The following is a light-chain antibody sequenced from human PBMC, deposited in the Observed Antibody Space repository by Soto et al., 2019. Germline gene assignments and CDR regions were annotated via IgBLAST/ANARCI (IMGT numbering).Light chain of an antibody. V-gene: IGKV3-15*01. CDR3: QQYNKWPRFT. Sequence: EIVMTQSPATLSVSPGERATLSCRASQSVSSNLAWYQQKPGQAPRLLIYGASTRATGIPARFSGSGSGTXXXXXXXXXXXXXFAVYYXQQYNKWPRFTFGPGTKVDIK. J-gene: IGKJ3*01. CDR1: QSVSSN. CDR2: GAS.